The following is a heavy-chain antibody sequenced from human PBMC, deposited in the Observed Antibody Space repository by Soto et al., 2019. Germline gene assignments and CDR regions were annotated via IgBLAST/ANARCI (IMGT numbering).Heavy chain of an antibody. CDR3: ARDCSSTSCYAGAFDI. CDR2: ISSSSSYI. Sequence: GGSLRLSCAASGFTFSSYSINWVRQAPGKGLEWVSSISSSSSYIYYADSVKGRFTISRDNAKNSLYLQMNSLRAEDTAVYYCARDCSSTSCYAGAFDIWGQGTMVTVSS. V-gene: IGHV3-21*01. CDR1: GFTFSSYS. J-gene: IGHJ3*02. D-gene: IGHD2-2*01.